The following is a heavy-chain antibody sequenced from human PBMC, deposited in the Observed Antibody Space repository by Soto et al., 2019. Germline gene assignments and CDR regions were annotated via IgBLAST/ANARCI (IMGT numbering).Heavy chain of an antibody. V-gene: IGHV4-31*03. CDR3: SGSSGYQTYFDY. D-gene: IGHD3-22*01. CDR1: GGSISSGGYY. CDR2: IYHSGST. Sequence: PSETLSLTCTVSGGSISSGGYYWSWIRQHPGKGLEWIGYIYHSGSTYYSPSLKSRVTISVDTSKNQFSLKLSSVTAADTAVYYCSGSSGYQTYFDYWGQGTLVTVSS. J-gene: IGHJ4*02.